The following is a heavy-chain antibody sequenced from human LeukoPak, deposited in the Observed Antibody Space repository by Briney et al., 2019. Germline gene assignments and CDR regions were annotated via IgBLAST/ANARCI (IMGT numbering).Heavy chain of an antibody. V-gene: IGHV1-46*01. D-gene: IGHD6-19*01. CDR2: INPSDSST. J-gene: IGHJ4*02. CDR3: AKRAVAGPLPLFDH. Sequence: ASVKVSCKASGYTFTNYHMHWVRQAPGQGLEWMGIINPSDSSTSYAQKFQGRVTVTRETSTSTVYMELSSLRSEDTAVYYCAKRAVAGPLPLFDHWGQGTLVTVSS. CDR1: GYTFTNYH.